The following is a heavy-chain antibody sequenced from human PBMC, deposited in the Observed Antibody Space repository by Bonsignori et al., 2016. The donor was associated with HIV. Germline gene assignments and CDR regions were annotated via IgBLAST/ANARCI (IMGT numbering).Heavy chain of an antibody. Sequence: GGSLRLSCAASGFTFSIYGMTWVRQAPGKGLEWVSSISGSGDSTNYADSVKGRFTISRDISKSTLYLQMNSLRVEDTAIYYCTRGARGSGRFVDYWAQGTLVTVSS. CDR1: GFTFSIYG. D-gene: IGHD3-10*01. J-gene: IGHJ4*02. CDR3: TRGARGSGRFVDY. CDR2: ISGSGDST. V-gene: IGHV3-23*01.